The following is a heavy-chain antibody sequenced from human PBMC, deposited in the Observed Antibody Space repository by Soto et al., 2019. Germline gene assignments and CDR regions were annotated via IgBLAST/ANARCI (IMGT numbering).Heavy chain of an antibody. V-gene: IGHV3-66*01. D-gene: IGHD2-2*01. J-gene: IGHJ5*02. CDR3: ARGFCNGTNCYATWLDP. CDR1: GFTVTTNY. CDR2: IYIAGGT. Sequence: EVQLVESGGGLVQPGGSLRLSCAASGFTVTTNYMTWDRQAPGKGLEWVSLIYIAGGTKYADSVEGRFTISRDRSKTTLDLQMNSLPAEDTAVYYCARGFCNGTNCYATWLDPWGQGPLVTVSS.